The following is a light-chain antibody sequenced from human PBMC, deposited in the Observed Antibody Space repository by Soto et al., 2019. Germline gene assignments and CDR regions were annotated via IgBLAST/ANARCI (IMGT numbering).Light chain of an antibody. CDR3: SSYTSSSTLGHVV. J-gene: IGLJ2*01. V-gene: IGLV2-14*01. Sequence: QPASVSGSPGQSITISCTGTSSDVGGYNYVSWYQQHPGKAPKLMIYDVSNRPSGVSNRFSGSKSGNTASLTISGLQAEDEADYYCSSYTSSSTLGHVVFGGGTKLTVL. CDR2: DVS. CDR1: SSDVGGYNY.